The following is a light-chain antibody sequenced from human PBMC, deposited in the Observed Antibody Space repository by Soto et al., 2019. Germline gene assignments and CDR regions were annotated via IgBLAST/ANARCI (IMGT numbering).Light chain of an antibody. J-gene: IGLJ1*01. CDR2: EVS. Sequence: VQAQPASVYGFPGQSSTISCTGTSSDVGAYDFVSWYQQHPDKAPKLMIYEVSNRPSGVSYRFSGSRSVNTATLTISGLQAEDEADYYCSSYTTSSTRVFGTGTKVTV. CDR3: SSYTTSSTRV. CDR1: SSDVGAYDF. V-gene: IGLV2-14*03.